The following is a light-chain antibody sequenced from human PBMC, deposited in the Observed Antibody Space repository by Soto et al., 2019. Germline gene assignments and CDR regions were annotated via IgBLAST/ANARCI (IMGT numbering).Light chain of an antibody. CDR2: TLS. J-gene: IGKJ2*01. Sequence: DIVMTQTPLSLPVTPGEPASISCRSSQSLLDSDDGNTYLDWYLQKPGQSPRLLIYTLSYRASGXPXXFSGIGSGTDFTLKISRVEAEDVGVYYCMQRIRGYTFGQGTKLEIK. CDR3: MQRIRGYT. V-gene: IGKV2-40*01. CDR1: QSLLDSDDGNTY.